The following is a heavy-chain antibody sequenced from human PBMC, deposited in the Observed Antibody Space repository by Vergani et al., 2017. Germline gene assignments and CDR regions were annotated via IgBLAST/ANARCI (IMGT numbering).Heavy chain of an antibody. J-gene: IGHJ4*02. Sequence: QVQLVESGGGVVQPGRSLRLSCAASGFTFSSYAMHWVRQAPGKGLEWVAVISYDGSNKYYADSVKGRFTISRDNSKNTLYLQMNSLRAEDTAVYYCARDLWDPMYYYDSSGYRPPDYWGQGTLVTVSS. V-gene: IGHV3-30-3*01. CDR3: ARDLWDPMYYYDSSGYRPPDY. CDR1: GFTFSSYA. CDR2: ISYDGSNK. D-gene: IGHD3-22*01.